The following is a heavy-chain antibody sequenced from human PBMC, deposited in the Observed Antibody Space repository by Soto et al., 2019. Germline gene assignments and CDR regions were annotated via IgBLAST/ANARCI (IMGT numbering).Heavy chain of an antibody. J-gene: IGHJ4*01. CDR2: ISGSCGST. CDR3: AKDQGSSWYEIDY. Sequence: LRQTYLSCGFTFRNFALHWVRQASGKGLEWVSTISGSCGSTYYADSVKGRFTISRDNSKNTLYLQMNSLRAEDTAVYYCAKDQGSSWYEIDYWG. CDR1: GFTFRNFA. V-gene: IGHV3-23*01. D-gene: IGHD6-13*01.